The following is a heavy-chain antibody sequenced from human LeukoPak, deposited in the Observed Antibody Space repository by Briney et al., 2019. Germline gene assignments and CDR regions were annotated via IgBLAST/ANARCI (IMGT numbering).Heavy chain of an antibody. Sequence: GRSLRLSCAASGFTFDDYAMHWVRQAPGKGLEWVSGISWNSGSIGYADSVKGRFTISRDNTKNSLYLQMNSLRAEDTALYYCAKDIGVTTIPVYYYYYGMDVWGQGTTVTVSS. CDR2: ISWNSGSI. CDR3: AKDIGVTTIPVYYYYYGMDV. CDR1: GFTFDDYA. V-gene: IGHV3-9*01. D-gene: IGHD4-17*01. J-gene: IGHJ6*02.